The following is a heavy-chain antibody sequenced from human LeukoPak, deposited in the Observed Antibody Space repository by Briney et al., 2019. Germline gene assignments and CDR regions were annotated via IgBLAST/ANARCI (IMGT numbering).Heavy chain of an antibody. V-gene: IGHV1-69*04. CDR3: ARDLGSYYDSSGYYYAGGY. D-gene: IGHD3-22*01. CDR2: IIPILGIA. Sequence: ASVKVSCKASGGTSSSYAISWVRQAPGQGLEWMGRIIPILGIANYAQKFQGRVTITADKSTSTAYMELSSLRSEDTAVYYCARDLGSYYDSSGYYYAGGYWGQGTLVTVSS. J-gene: IGHJ4*02. CDR1: GGTSSSYA.